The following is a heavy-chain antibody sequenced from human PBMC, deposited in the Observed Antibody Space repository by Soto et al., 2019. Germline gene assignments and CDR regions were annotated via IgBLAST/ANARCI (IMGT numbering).Heavy chain of an antibody. CDR3: ARSYINNWRTDY. CDR1: GGSISGYY. D-gene: IGHD1-1*01. J-gene: IGHJ4*02. Sequence: PSETLSLTCTVSGGSISGYYWSWIRQPRGKGLEWIGAIYYSGTTYYNPSLESRLTISVDTSKNHFSLKLSSVTAADAAVYYCARSYINNWRTDYWGQGTLVTAPQ. CDR2: IYYSGTT. V-gene: IGHV4-59*01.